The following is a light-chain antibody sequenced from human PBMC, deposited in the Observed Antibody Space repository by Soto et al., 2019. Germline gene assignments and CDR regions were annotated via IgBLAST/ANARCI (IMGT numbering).Light chain of an antibody. Sequence: IQMTQSPSSLSASVGDSVTVTCRASQSINIYLNWYQQKPGKAPTLLIYGASSLQSGVPSRFTGGGSRTEVSLAIRSLQPEDFATYYCQQSYRSPYTFGQGTKLEIK. V-gene: IGKV1-39*01. CDR2: GAS. CDR1: QSINIY. CDR3: QQSYRSPYT. J-gene: IGKJ2*01.